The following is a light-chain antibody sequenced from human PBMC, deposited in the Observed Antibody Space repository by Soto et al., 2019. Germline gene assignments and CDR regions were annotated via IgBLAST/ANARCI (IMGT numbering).Light chain of an antibody. Sequence: AIQMTQSPSSLSASLGDRVTITCRASQYIRNDLGWYQQKPGKAPQLLIYAASSLQSGVPSRFSGSGSGTDFTLTISSPQPEDFATYYCLQDYNYPNTFGQGTKLEIK. CDR2: AAS. CDR1: QYIRND. J-gene: IGKJ2*01. V-gene: IGKV1-6*01. CDR3: LQDYNYPNT.